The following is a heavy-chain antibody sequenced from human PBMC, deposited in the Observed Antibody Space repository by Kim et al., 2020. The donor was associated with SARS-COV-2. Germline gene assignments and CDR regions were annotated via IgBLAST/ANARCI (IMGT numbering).Heavy chain of an antibody. CDR2: INTNTGNP. CDR1: GYTFTSYA. V-gene: IGHV7-4-1*02. CDR3: ATPGIAVAGYYYYYGMDV. D-gene: IGHD6-19*01. Sequence: ASVKVSCKASGYTFTSYAMNWVRQAPGQGLEWMGWINTNTGNPTYAQGFTGRFVFSLDTSVSTAYLQISSLKAEDTAVYYCATPGIAVAGYYYYYGMDVWGQGTTVTVSS. J-gene: IGHJ6*02.